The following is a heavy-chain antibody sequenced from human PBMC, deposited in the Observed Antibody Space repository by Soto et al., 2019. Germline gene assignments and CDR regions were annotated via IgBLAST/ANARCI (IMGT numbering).Heavy chain of an antibody. J-gene: IGHJ4*02. Sequence: GGSLRLSCAASGFPFSGYAINWVRQAPGKGLEWVSIISGIGSSTNYADSVKGRFTISRDNSKNTLYLQMNSLRAEDTAVYYCAKDLYYDSSGYSYFDYWGQGTLVTVSS. CDR3: AKDLYYDSSGYSYFDY. V-gene: IGHV3-23*01. CDR2: ISGIGSST. D-gene: IGHD3-22*01. CDR1: GFPFSGYA.